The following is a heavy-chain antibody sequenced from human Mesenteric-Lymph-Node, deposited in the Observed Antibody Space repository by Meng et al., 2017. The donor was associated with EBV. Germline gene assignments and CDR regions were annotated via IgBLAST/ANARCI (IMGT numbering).Heavy chain of an antibody. J-gene: IGHJ4*02. CDR1: GFIFSSHT. CDR3: TTEENSNE. V-gene: IGHV3-30-3*01. Sequence: VQLMESGGGVVQPGRSLRLSCAASGFIFSSHTIHWVRQAPGKGLEWVAAISYDGSKTYYTDSVKGRFTISRDNSKNTLYLQMNSLKTEDTAVYYCTTEENSNEWGQGTLVTVSS. CDR2: ISYDGSKT. D-gene: IGHD6-6*01.